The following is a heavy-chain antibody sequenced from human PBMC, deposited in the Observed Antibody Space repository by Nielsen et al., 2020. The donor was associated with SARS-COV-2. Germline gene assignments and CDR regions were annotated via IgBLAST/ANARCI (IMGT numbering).Heavy chain of an antibody. D-gene: IGHD3-16*01. CDR3: ARGGALGMDV. J-gene: IGHJ6*02. V-gene: IGHV3-23*01. CDR1: GFSFSTYA. Sequence: GESLKISCEASGFSFSTYAMSWVRQAPGKGLEWVSGISGSGGVTYYADSVKGRFTISRGNAKNTLYLQMNSLRAEDTAVYYCARGGALGMDVWGQGTTVTVSS. CDR2: ISGSGGVT.